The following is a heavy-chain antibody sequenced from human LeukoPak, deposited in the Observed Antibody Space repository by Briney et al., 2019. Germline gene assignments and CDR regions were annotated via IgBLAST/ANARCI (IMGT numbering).Heavy chain of an antibody. J-gene: IGHJ4*02. CDR2: IYHSGNT. CDR1: GDSISSDTYS. V-gene: IGHV4-31*03. D-gene: IGHD2-15*01. CDR3: VRSPVRGYYFDF. Sequence: PSETLSLTCTVSGDSISSDTYSWHWIRQHPGKGLEWIGYIYHSGNTYYNPSLKSRVTISVDTSKRQFFLNLNSVTAADTAIYHCVRSPVRGYYFDFWGRGALVTVSS.